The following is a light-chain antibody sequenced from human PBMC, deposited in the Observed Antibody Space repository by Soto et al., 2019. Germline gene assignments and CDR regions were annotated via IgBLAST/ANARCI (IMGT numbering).Light chain of an antibody. Sequence: QSALTQPPSASGSPGQSVTISCTGTSSDVGGYDYVSWYQQHPGRAPKVLIYEVNKRPSGVPARFSGSKSGNTAYLTVSGLLGEDEGVFFCSSYGSGNNILFGGGTKLTVL. V-gene: IGLV2-8*01. CDR1: SSDVGGYDY. CDR3: SSYGSGNNIL. J-gene: IGLJ2*01. CDR2: EVN.